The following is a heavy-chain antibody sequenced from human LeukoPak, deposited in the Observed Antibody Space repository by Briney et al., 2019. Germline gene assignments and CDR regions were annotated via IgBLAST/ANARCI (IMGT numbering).Heavy chain of an antibody. CDR2: MYLSGTT. V-gene: IGHV4-4*02. CDR1: GDSINSLDL. D-gene: IGHD3-22*01. Sequence: SETLSLTCTVSGDSINSLDLWSWVRQPPGKGLEWIGEMYLSGTTHSNPSVKSRVTISIDKSKNQFFLNLSSVTGADTAVYYCAGLVGRYSSGLYYYYFDYWGQGTLVTVSS. J-gene: IGHJ4*02. CDR3: AGLVGRYSSGLYYYYFDY.